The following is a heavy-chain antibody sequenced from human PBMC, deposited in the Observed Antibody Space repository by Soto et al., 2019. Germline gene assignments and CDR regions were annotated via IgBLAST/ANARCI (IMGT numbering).Heavy chain of an antibody. Sequence: SEMSLPSTVSGGSVISGSYYWSWIRQPPGKVLEWIGYIYYSGSTNYNPSLKSRVTISVDTSKNQLSLKLSSVTAEDTAVDYCALGGSEQLVRGAFDIWGQGTMVTVSS. J-gene: IGHJ3*02. CDR3: ALGGSEQLVRGAFDI. CDR1: GGSVISGSYY. V-gene: IGHV4-61*01. D-gene: IGHD6-6*01. CDR2: IYYSGST.